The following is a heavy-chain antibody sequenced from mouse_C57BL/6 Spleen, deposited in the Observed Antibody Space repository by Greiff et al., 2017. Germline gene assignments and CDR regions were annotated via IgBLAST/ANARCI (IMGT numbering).Heavy chain of an antibody. D-gene: IGHD4-1*01. V-gene: IGHV5-2*01. CDR2: INSDGGST. CDR3: ARQILGRGYWYFDV. Sequence: DVQLQESGGGLVQPGASLKLSCESTEYEFPSHDMSWVRKTPEKRLELVAAINSDGGSTYYPDTMENRFIISRDNTKKTLYLQMSSLRSEDTALFYCARQILGRGYWYFDVWGTGTTVTVSS. CDR1: EYEFPSHD. J-gene: IGHJ1*03.